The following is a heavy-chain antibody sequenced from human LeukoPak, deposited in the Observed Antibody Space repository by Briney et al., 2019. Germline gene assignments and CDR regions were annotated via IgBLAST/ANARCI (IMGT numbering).Heavy chain of an antibody. D-gene: IGHD2-2*01. V-gene: IGHV5-51*01. Sequence: GESLKISCKGSGYSFTSYWIGWVRQTPGKGLEWMGIIYPGDSDTRYSPSFQGQVTISADKSISTAYLQWSSLKASDTAMYYCARQPRYCSSTSCPTYPDYWGQGTLVTVSS. CDR2: IYPGDSDT. CDR1: GYSFTSYW. J-gene: IGHJ4*02. CDR3: ARQPRYCSSTSCPTYPDY.